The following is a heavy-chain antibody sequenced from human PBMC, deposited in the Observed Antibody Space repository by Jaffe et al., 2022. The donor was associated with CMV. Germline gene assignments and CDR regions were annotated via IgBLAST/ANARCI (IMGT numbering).Heavy chain of an antibody. CDR1: GYTFSNYW. D-gene: IGHD2-8*01. V-gene: IGHV5-51*01. J-gene: IGHJ5*02. Sequence: EVQLVQSGAEVKKPGESLKISCKGSGYTFSNYWIGWVRQMPGKGLEWVGIIYPGDSDATYSPSLQGHVTISADKSISTAYLQWNSLRASDTAMYFCARSLNRGYITNAVRPPPNWFDPWGQGTLVTVSS. CDR2: IYPGDSDA. CDR3: ARSLNRGYITNAVRPPPNWFDP.